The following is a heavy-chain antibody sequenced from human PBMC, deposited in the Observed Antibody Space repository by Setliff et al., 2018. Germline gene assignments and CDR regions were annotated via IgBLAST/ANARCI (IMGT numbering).Heavy chain of an antibody. Sequence: SETLSLTCSVSGGSISSGGFYWSWIRQSAGRGLEWIGHFHTGGATDYNLSLKSRVAISLDSSKNQFSLRLSSVTAADAAVYFCARESATIGEFPLYYFDKWGQGIPVTSPQ. D-gene: IGHD3-10*01. CDR2: FHTGGAT. CDR1: GGSISSGGFY. CDR3: ARESATIGEFPLYYFDK. V-gene: IGHV4-61*09. J-gene: IGHJ4*02.